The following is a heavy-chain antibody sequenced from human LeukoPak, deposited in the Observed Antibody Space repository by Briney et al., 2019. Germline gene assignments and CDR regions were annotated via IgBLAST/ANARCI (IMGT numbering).Heavy chain of an antibody. V-gene: IGHV3-9*03. J-gene: IGHJ4*02. D-gene: IGHD5-18*01. CDR1: GFTFDDYA. CDR3: AKAGYSYGPYSYYFDY. Sequence: GGSLRFSCAASGFTFDDYAMHWVRQAPGKGLEWVSGISWNSGSIGYADSVKGRFTISRDNAKNSLYLQMNSLRAEDMALYYCAKAGYSYGPYSYYFDYWGQGTLVTVSS. CDR2: ISWNSGSI.